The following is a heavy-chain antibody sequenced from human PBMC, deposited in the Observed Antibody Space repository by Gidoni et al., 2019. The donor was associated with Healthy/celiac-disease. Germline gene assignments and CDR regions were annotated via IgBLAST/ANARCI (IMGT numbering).Heavy chain of an antibody. Sequence: EVQLVESGGGLVKPGGSLRLSCAASGFTFSSYSMNWVRQAPGKGLEWVSSISSSSSYIYYADSVKGRFTISRDNAKNSLYLQMNSLRAEDTAVYYCAREIQPSGDYDYWGQGTLVTVSS. J-gene: IGHJ4*02. V-gene: IGHV3-21*01. CDR1: GFTFSSYS. CDR2: ISSSSSYI. CDR3: AREIQPSGDYDY. D-gene: IGHD4-17*01.